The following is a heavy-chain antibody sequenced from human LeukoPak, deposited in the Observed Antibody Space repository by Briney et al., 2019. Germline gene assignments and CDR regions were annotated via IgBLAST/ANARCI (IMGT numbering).Heavy chain of an antibody. J-gene: IGHJ6*02. CDR2: IQESGST. CDR1: GDSIKYY. V-gene: IGHV4-59*08. CDR3: VKHSDRWHYSTDV. D-gene: IGHD1-26*01. Sequence: PSETLSLTCTVSGDSIKYYWSWFRQPPGKGLEWIAQIQESGSTAYNPSLKSRVTISRDTSENQISLQLSSVTAADTAVYYCVKHSDRWHYSTDVWGQGTTVTVSS.